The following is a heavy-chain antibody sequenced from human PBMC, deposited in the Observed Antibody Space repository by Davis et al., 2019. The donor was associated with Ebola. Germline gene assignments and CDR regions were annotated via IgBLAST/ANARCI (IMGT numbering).Heavy chain of an antibody. Sequence: MPSETLSLTCTVSGGSLSSYYWSWIRPPPGKGLEWIGYIYYSGSTNYNPSLKRRVTIPVDTSTTPSSLKLSSVTAAGTAGYYCAGKGVGSSGWYDAFDIWGQGTMVTVSS. CDR3: AGKGVGSSGWYDAFDI. D-gene: IGHD6-19*01. CDR1: GGSLSSYY. J-gene: IGHJ3*02. CDR2: IYYSGST. V-gene: IGHV4-59*12.